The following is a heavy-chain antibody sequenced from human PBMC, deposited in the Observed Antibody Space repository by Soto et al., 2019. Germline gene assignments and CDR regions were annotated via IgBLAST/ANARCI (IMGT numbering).Heavy chain of an antibody. CDR3: VRSPRGGYWYFDL. Sequence: EVQLVESGGGLVQPGGSLRLSCAASGFSFSSCGMHWVRQATGKGLEWVSAIDTAGDTYYADSVKGRFTISRENAKSSLYLQMNSLRVADTAVYYCVRSPRGGYWYFDLWGRGTLVTVSS. CDR2: IDTAGDT. CDR1: GFSFSSCG. J-gene: IGHJ2*01. V-gene: IGHV3-13*04. D-gene: IGHD3-10*01.